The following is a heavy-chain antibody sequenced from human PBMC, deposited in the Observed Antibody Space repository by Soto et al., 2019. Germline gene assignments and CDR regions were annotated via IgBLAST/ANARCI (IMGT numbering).Heavy chain of an antibody. CDR2: ISDDGTNK. CDR3: AQGGSSSSSGDAFEI. J-gene: IGHJ3*02. CDR1: GLTFSNYD. Sequence: QVQLVESGGGVVQPGRSLRLSCAASGLTFSNYDMNWVRQAPGKGLEWVAFISDDGTNKYYVESVKGRFAISRDNSKSTQWVQMNSLRVEDTAVYYCAQGGSSSSSGDAFEIWGQGTKVTVSS. V-gene: IGHV3-30*18. D-gene: IGHD6-6*01.